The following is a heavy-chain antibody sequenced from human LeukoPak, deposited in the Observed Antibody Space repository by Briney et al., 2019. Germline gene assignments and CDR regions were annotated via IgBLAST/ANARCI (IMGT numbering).Heavy chain of an antibody. CDR3: ARELGYCSSTSCYSQGWFDP. D-gene: IGHD2-2*01. Sequence: SETLSLTCTVSGGSISSSSYYWGWIRQPPGKGLEWIGSIYYSGSTYYNPSLKSRVTISVDTSKHQFSLKLSSVTAADTAVYYCARELGYCSSTSCYSQGWFDPWGQGTLVTVSS. CDR2: IYYSGST. J-gene: IGHJ5*02. V-gene: IGHV4-39*07. CDR1: GGSISSSSYY.